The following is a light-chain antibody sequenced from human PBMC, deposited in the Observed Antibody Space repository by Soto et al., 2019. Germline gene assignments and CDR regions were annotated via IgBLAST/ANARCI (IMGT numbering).Light chain of an antibody. CDR1: NSNIGRNT. J-gene: IGLJ3*02. CDR2: SDN. Sequence: QLVLTQPPSASGTPGQRVTISCSGSNSNIGRNTVNWYQQFPGAAPNLLIHSDNQRPSGVPDRFSGSRSGTSASLAISGLQSEAEADYYCAAWDESPNVPVFGGGTKLTVL. CDR3: AAWDESPNVPV. V-gene: IGLV1-44*01.